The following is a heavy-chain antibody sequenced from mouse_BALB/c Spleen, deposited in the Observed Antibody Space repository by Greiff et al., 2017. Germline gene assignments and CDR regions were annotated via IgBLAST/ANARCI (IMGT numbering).Heavy chain of an antibody. J-gene: IGHJ1*01. V-gene: IGHV1-81*01. D-gene: IGHD4-1*01. CDR2: IYPGSGST. CDR1: GYTFTDYV. CDR3: ARRLTGTIWYFDV. Sequence: QVQLQQSGPELVKPGASVKMSCKASGYTFTDYVISWVKQRTGQGLEWIGEIYPGSGSTYYNEKFKGKATLTADKSSNTAYMQLSSLTSEDSAVYFCARRLTGTIWYFDVWGAGTTVTVSS.